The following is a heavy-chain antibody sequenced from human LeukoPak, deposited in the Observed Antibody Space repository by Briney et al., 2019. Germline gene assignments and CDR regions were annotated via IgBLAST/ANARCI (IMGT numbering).Heavy chain of an antibody. J-gene: IGHJ4*02. V-gene: IGHV4-30-2*01. Sequence: SETLSLTCAASGGSISSGGYSWSWIRQPPGKGLEWIGYIYHSGSTYYNPSLKSRVTISVDRSKNQFSLKLSSVTAADTAVYYCARAIDYGDSYYFDYWGQGTLVTVSS. D-gene: IGHD4-17*01. CDR1: GGSISSGGYS. CDR3: ARAIDYGDSYYFDY. CDR2: IYHSGST.